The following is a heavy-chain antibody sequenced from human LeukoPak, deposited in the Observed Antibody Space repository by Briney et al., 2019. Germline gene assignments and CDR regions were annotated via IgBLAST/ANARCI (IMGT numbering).Heavy chain of an antibody. D-gene: IGHD1-26*01. J-gene: IGHJ5*02. CDR1: GFTFTICG. CDR2: VSYDGSET. CDR3: ATRDSERAAWGFDP. V-gene: IGHV3-30*03. Sequence: PGRSLRLSCQASGFTFTICGFHWVRQAPGKGLERVALVSYDGSETFYADSVKGRVTISRDNSKNTVYLQMNSLRAEDTAVYYCATRDSERAAWGFDPWGQGTLVTVSS.